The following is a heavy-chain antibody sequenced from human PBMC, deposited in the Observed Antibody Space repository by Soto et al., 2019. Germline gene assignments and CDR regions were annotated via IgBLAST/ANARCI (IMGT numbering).Heavy chain of an antibody. J-gene: IGHJ3*02. CDR3: ARGTTYVAGAFDI. V-gene: IGHV1-46*01. CDR1: GYTFTSYY. Sequence: AAVKDSCKASGYTFTSYYMHWVRQARGKGLEWMGIINPSGGSTSYAQKFQGRVTMTRDTSTSTVYMELSSLRSEDTAVYYCARGTTYVAGAFDIWGQGTMVTVSS. CDR2: INPSGGST. D-gene: IGHD6-19*01.